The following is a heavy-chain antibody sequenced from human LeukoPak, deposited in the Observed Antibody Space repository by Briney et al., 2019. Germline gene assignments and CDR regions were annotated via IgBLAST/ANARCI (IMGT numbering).Heavy chain of an antibody. CDR3: ARSIAVAPDY. CDR2: IYSGGST. CDR1: GFTVSSNY. Sequence: GGSLRLSCAASGFTVSSNYMSWVRQAPGKGLEWVSFIYSGGSTYYADSVKGRFIISRDNSKNTLYLQMNSLRAEDTAVYYCARSIAVAPDYWGQGTLVTVSS. D-gene: IGHD6-19*01. J-gene: IGHJ4*02. V-gene: IGHV3-66*01.